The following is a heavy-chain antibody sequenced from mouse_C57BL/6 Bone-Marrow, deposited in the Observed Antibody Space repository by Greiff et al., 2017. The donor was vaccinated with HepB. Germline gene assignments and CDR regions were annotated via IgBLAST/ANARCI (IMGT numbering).Heavy chain of an antibody. V-gene: IGHV1-59*01. CDR2: IDPSDSYT. CDR1: GYTFTSYW. Sequence: QVQLQQPGAELVRPGTSVKLSCKASGYTFTSYWMHWVKQRPGQGLEWIGVIDPSDSYTNYNQKFKGKATLTVDTSSSTAYMQLSSLTSEDSAVYYCAREGGLRGRAGAWFAYWGQGTLGTVSA. J-gene: IGHJ3*01. D-gene: IGHD2-4*01. CDR3: AREGGLRGRAGAWFAY.